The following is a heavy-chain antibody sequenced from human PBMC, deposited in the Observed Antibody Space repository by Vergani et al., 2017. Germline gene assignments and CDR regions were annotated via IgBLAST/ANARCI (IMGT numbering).Heavy chain of an antibody. CDR3: ARDSNACGIKDGTLDY. D-gene: IGHD1-1*01. CDR2: ISGTGGSA. CDR1: GFSFSSHA. V-gene: IGHV3-23*01. J-gene: IGHJ4*02. Sequence: EVRLLQSGGGLGQPGGSLRLSCEASGFSFSSHAMAWVRQAPGKGLEGVAGISGTGGSAYNAKSVKDRFTISRDNSQNTVYLQLKSLSADDTAIYYCARDSNACGIKDGTLDYWGQGTLVTVSS.